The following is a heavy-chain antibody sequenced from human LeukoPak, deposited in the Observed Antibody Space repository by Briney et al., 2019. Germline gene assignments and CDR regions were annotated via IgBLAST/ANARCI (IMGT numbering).Heavy chain of an antibody. J-gene: IGHJ4*02. CDR2: IIPIFGTA. V-gene: IGHV1-69*13. D-gene: IGHD3-16*01. CDR1: GGTFSSYA. CDR3: ARSPGVMNTKVLGPKTTRAYFDY. Sequence: SVKVSCKASGGTFSSYAISWVRQAPGQGLEWMGGIIPIFGTANYAQKFQGRVTITADESTSTAYMELSSLRSEDTAVYYCARSPGVMNTKVLGPKTTRAYFDYWGQGTLVTVSS.